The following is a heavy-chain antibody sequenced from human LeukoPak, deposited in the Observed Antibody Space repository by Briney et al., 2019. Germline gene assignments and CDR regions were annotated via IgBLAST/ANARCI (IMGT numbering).Heavy chain of an antibody. CDR1: GFTFSSSA. V-gene: IGHV3-23*01. D-gene: IGHD2-21*02. CDR2: ISNGNT. J-gene: IGHJ5*02. Sequence: PGGSLRLSCAASGFTFSSSAMSWVRQPPGKGLEWVAAISNGNTYYADSVRGRFTISRDDSRNMVYLQMNSLRDEDTALYYCVREAGYCASVCLKSNWFDPWGQGTLVTVSS. CDR3: VREAGYCASVCLKSNWFDP.